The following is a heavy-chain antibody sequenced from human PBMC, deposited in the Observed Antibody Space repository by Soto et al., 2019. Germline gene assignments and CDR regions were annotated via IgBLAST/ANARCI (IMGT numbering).Heavy chain of an antibody. CDR2: ISSSSRTT. CDR1: GFTFSDYY. CDR3: ARDVYRYSSSSPEDV. D-gene: IGHD6-6*01. Sequence: GGSLRLSCAASGFTFSDYYMSWIRQAPGKGLDWVAYISSSSRTTKYGDSVKGRFTISRDNAKNSQFLQMNSLRGEDTAVYYCARDVYRYSSSSPEDVWGQGTTVTVSS. J-gene: IGHJ6*02. V-gene: IGHV3-11*06.